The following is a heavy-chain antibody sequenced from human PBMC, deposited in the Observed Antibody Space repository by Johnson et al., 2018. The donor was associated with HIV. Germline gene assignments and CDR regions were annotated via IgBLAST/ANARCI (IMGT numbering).Heavy chain of an antibody. Sequence: VQLVESGGGLIQPGGSLRLSCAASGFTVSSNYMSWVRQAPGKGLEWASVIYSGGSTYYADSVKGRFPISRDNSKNTLYLQMNSLRAEYTAVYYCAREEVVVPGHDAFDIWGQGTMVTVSS. V-gene: IGHV3-53*01. CDR2: IYSGGST. D-gene: IGHD3-22*01. CDR3: AREEVVVPGHDAFDI. J-gene: IGHJ3*02. CDR1: GFTVSSNY.